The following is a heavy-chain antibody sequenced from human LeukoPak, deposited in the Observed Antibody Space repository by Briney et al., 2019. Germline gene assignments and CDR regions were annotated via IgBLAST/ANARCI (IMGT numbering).Heavy chain of an antibody. J-gene: IGHJ5*02. D-gene: IGHD2-15*01. CDR1: GYSFTTYW. V-gene: IGHV5-51*01. CDR3: ARLGVVVVTESWFDP. Sequence: GESLKISCKASGYSFTTYWIGWVRQVPGKGLEWVGIIYPADSTAKYSPSFQGQVTISVDKSISTAYLQWSRLEASDTAVYYCARLGVVVVTESWFDPWGQGTLVTVSS. CDR2: IYPADSTA.